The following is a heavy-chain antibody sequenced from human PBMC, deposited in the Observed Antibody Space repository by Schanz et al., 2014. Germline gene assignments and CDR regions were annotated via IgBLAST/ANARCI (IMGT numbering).Heavy chain of an antibody. CDR2: ISYSGNT. D-gene: IGHD3-22*01. V-gene: IGHV4-39*01. Sequence: QLQLRESGPGLVKPSETLSLICSVSGTSITSSTYYWGWIRQPPGKGPEWIGSISYSGNTYYTPSRKGRFPFPLDPSKTQSPRKLPSGTAADTAVYYCARPSSVVGITGWFDTWGQGTLVTVSS. CDR3: ARPSSVVGITGWFDT. J-gene: IGHJ5*02. CDR1: GTSITSSTYY.